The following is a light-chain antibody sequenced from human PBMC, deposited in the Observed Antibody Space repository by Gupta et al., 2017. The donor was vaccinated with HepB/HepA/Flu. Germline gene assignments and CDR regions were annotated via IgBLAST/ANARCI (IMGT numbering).Light chain of an antibody. CDR1: SANIGAGYA. V-gene: IGLV1-40*01. Sequence: QSVLTQPPSVSGAPGQRVIISCTGSSANIGAGYAVHWYQQLPGTAPKLLIYTNTNRPSGVPDRFSGSQSGTSASLAITGLQAEDEADYYCHSYDSTLTGVVFGGGTKLTVL. CDR3: HSYDSTLTGVV. J-gene: IGLJ2*01. CDR2: TNT.